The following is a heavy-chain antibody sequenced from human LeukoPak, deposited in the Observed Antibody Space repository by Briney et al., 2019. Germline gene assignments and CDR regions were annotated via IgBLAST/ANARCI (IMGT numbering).Heavy chain of an antibody. D-gene: IGHD4-11*01. Sequence: SVKVSCKASGGTFSGYAISWVRQAPGQGLEWMGGIIPIFGTANYAQKFQGRVTITADESTSTAYMELSSLRSEDTAVYYCARAYSNFPFDYWGQGTLVTVSS. J-gene: IGHJ4*02. V-gene: IGHV1-69*13. CDR2: IIPIFGTA. CDR3: ARAYSNFPFDY. CDR1: GGTFSGYA.